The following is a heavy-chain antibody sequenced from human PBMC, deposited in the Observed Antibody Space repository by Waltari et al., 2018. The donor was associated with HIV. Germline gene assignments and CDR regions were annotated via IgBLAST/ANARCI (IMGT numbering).Heavy chain of an antibody. D-gene: IGHD6-13*01. V-gene: IGHV3-30*01. J-gene: IGHJ4*02. CDR1: EFTFSTYA. Sequence: QVQLVESGGGVVQPGRSLRLSCAASEFTFSTYAINWVSQAPGKGLEWVAVISYDGSHKFYADSVKGRFTISKDKSKNTLYLQMNSLRPEDTAVYYCARGAIAAAGTIWGQGTLVTVSS. CDR2: ISYDGSHK. CDR3: ARGAIAAAGTI.